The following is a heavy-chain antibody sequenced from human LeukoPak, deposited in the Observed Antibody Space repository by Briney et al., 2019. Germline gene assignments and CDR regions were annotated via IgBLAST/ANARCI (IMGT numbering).Heavy chain of an antibody. CDR3: ARKRQSGVYWFDP. Sequence: PSVTVSLTCTVSSFPINSYHWIWLPPPPGKGWEGGGYIDYSGSTNYNPSLKSRVTISVDTSKNQVSLKLSSVTAADTAVYYCARKRQSGVYWFDPWGQGTLVTVSS. CDR2: IDYSGST. D-gene: IGHD3-3*01. CDR1: SFPINSYH. J-gene: IGHJ5*02. V-gene: IGHV4-59*01.